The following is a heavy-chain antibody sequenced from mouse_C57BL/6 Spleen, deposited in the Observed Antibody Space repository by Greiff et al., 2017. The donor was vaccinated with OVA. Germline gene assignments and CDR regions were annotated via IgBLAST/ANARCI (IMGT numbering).Heavy chain of an antibody. J-gene: IGHJ1*03. Sequence: VQLQQSGPELVKPGASVKLSCKASGYTFTDYYMNWVKQSHGKSLEWIGDINPNNGGTSYNQKFKGKATLTVDKSSSTAYMKLRSLTSEYCAVYFCASCGTVGDTEYFDVWGTGTTGTGSS. CDR1: GYTFTDYY. D-gene: IGHD1-1*01. CDR2: INPNNGGT. V-gene: IGHV1-26*01. CDR3: ASCGTVGDTEYFDV.